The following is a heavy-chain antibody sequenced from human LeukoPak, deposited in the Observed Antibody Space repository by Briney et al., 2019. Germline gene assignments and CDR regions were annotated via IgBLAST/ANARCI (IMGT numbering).Heavy chain of an antibody. CDR1: GFTFTDCY. CDR2: IKYDGTVV. CDR3: ASLLGTVTIFDN. J-gene: IGHJ4*02. Sequence: GGSLRLSCEASGFTFTDCYMSWVRQAPGKGLEWVATIKYDGTVVNVVDSVKGRFTISRDNAKHSLFLQMNSLRAEDTAVYYCASLLGTVTIFDNWGRGTLVTVSS. D-gene: IGHD3-16*01. V-gene: IGHV3-7*01.